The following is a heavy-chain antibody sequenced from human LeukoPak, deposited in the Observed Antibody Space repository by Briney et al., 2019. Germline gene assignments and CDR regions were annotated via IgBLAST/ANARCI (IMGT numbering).Heavy chain of an antibody. CDR2: IYYSGST. CDR3: ATFSRWLPED. J-gene: IGHJ4*02. V-gene: IGHV4-39*01. CDR1: GGSISSSSYY. Sequence: SATLSLTCTVSGGSISSSSYYWGWIRQPPGKGLEWIGSIYYSGSTYYNPSLKSRVTISVDTSKNQFSLKLSSVTAADTAVYYCATFSRWLPEDWGQGTLVTVSS. D-gene: IGHD5-24*01.